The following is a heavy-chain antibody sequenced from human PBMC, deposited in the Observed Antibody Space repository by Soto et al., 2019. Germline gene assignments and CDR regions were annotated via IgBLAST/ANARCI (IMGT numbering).Heavy chain of an antibody. V-gene: IGHV3-21*01. D-gene: IGHD6-6*01. CDR2: ISGSGTYI. J-gene: IGHJ5*02. Sequence: GGSLRLSCAASGFSFSTYSMNWVRQAPGKGLEWVSSISGSGTYIYYADSVKGRFTISRDNAENSLFLQMNSLRAEDTAMYYCTRELVEYSNSFNWFDPWGQGTPVTVS. CDR3: TRELVEYSNSFNWFDP. CDR1: GFSFSTYS.